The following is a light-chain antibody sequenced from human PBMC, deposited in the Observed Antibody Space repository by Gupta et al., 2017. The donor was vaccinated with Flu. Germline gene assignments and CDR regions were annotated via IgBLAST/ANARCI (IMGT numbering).Light chain of an antibody. V-gene: IGKV1-33*01. Sequence: DIQLTQSPASLSASVGDRVTITCQASQDIRNSLNWYQQRPWKAPKLLIFDASKLETGVPSRFSGGGSGTEFTFTISSLQPEDIATYYCQHYDTLPWTFGQGTKVEIK. CDR2: DAS. CDR1: QDIRNS. CDR3: QHYDTLPWT. J-gene: IGKJ1*01.